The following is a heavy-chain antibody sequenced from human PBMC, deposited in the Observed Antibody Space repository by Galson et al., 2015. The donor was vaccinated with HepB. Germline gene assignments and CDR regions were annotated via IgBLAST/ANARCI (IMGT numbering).Heavy chain of an antibody. CDR3: ARDRGYYDTSGRWYYFDY. V-gene: IGHV4-39*07. Sequence: LSLTCTVSGGSISSSSYYRGWIRQPPGKGLEWIGSIYYSGSTYYNPSLKSRVTISVDTSKNQFSLKLISVTAADTAMYYCARDRGYYDTSGRWYYFDYWGQGTLVTVSS. D-gene: IGHD3-22*01. J-gene: IGHJ4*02. CDR1: GGSISSSSYY. CDR2: IYYSGST.